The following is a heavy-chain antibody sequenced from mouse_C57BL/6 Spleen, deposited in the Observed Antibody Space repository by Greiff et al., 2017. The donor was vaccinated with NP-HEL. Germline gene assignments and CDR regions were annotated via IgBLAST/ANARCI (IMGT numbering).Heavy chain of an antibody. CDR1: GYTFTSYG. CDR3: VGPVSTTVVGDWYFDV. CDR2: IYPRSGNT. D-gene: IGHD1-1*01. J-gene: IGHJ1*03. Sequence: VQLQQSGAELVRPGASVKLSCKASGYTFTSYGISWVKQRTGQGLEWIGEIYPRSGNTYYNEKFKGKATLTVDKSSSTAYMQLRSLTSEDSAVYFGVGPVSTTVVGDWYFDVWGTGTTVTVSS. V-gene: IGHV1-81*01.